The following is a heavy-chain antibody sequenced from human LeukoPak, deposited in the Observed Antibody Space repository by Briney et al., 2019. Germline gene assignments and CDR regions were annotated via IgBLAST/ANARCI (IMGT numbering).Heavy chain of an antibody. Sequence: GESLKISCKGSGYSTNNYWIGWVRQMPGKGLEWMGIIYPADSDIRYSPSFQGQVTISADKSISTAYLQWSSLKASDTAMYYCARQKYCSGGSCYTWFDPWGQGTLVTVSS. CDR2: IYPADSDI. CDR3: ARQKYCSGGSCYTWFDP. J-gene: IGHJ5*02. V-gene: IGHV5-51*01. D-gene: IGHD2-15*01. CDR1: GYSTNNYW.